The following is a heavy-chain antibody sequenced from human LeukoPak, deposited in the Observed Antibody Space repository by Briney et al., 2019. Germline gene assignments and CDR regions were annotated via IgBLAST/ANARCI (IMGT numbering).Heavy chain of an antibody. CDR1: GGSISSYY. Sequence: PSETVSLTCTVSGGSISSYYWSWIRQPPGKGLEWIGYIYYSGSTNYNPSLKSRVTISVDTSKNQFSLKLSSVTAADTAVYYCARVLCSSTSCYTFDIWGQGTMVTVSS. V-gene: IGHV4-59*01. J-gene: IGHJ3*02. CDR3: ARVLCSSTSCYTFDI. CDR2: IYYSGST. D-gene: IGHD2-2*02.